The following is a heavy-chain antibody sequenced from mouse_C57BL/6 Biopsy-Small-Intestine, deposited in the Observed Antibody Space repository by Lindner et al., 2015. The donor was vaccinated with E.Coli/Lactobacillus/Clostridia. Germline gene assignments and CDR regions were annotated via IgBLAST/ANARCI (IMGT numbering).Heavy chain of an antibody. J-gene: IGHJ1*03. Sequence: VQLQESGTELVKPGASVNLSCKASGYTFTTFWMFWVKQRPGQGLEWIGNVYPSNDYTNYNEKFKSKATLTVDKSSNTAHMQLSSLTSEDSAVYFCARGDYFGSSWYFDIWGTGTTVTVSS. V-gene: IGHV1-53*01. CDR1: GYTFTTFW. CDR2: VYPSNDYT. D-gene: IGHD1-1*01. CDR3: ARGDYFGSSWYFDI.